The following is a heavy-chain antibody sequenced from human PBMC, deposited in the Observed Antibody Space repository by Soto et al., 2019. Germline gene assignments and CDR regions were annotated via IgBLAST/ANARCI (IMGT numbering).Heavy chain of an antibody. CDR3: AKVFYYYDSSGYYYFDY. CDR2: ISGSGSTI. D-gene: IGHD3-22*01. J-gene: IGHJ4*02. Sequence: GSLRLSCAASGFTFSSYAVSWVRQAPGKGPAWISSISGSGSTIYYADSVKGRFTIPRDNSKNTLYLQMSSLRAEDTAVYYCAKVFYYYDSSGYYYFDYWGQGTLVTVSS. V-gene: IGHV3-23*01. CDR1: GFTFSSYA.